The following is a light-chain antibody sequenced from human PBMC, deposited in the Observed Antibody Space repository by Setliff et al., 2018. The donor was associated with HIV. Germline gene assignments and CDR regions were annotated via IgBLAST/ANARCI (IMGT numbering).Light chain of an antibody. V-gene: IGLV2-14*03. CDR3: SSYTSAMTLV. Sequence: QSALAQPASVSGSPGQSITISCTGTGSDVGGYPYVSWCQQHPGKTPKLIIYEVSNRPSGVSNRFSGSKSGNTASLTISGLQTEDEADYYCSSYTSAMTLVFGGETKVTVL. CDR1: GSDVGGYPY. J-gene: IGLJ3*02. CDR2: EVS.